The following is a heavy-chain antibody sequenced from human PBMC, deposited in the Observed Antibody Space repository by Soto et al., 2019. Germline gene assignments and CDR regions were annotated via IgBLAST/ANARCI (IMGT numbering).Heavy chain of an antibody. J-gene: IGHJ4*01. CDR3: RGDRLWGSYPSNYYFDY. D-gene: IGHD3-16*01. CDR1: GFTFSSYE. CDR2: ISHDGSSI. Sequence: GGSLSLSCVGLGFTFSSYEMDWVRQAPVKGLEWVSYISHDGSSIYYADSVKGRFTISRDNARDPLYLQMNSLKAEDTSVYYCRGDRLWGSYPSNYYFDYWGHGTLVTVSS. V-gene: IGHV3-48*03.